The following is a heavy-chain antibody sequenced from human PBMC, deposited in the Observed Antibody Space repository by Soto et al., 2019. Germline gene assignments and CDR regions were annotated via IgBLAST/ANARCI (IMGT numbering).Heavy chain of an antibody. CDR3: ARRLAGNPYAGPGSGMDV. CDR1: GFSVSGHY. Sequence: EVQLVESGGGLVQPGGSLRLSCVASGFSVSGHYMTWVRQAPGKGLEWVSLLYSGGSTYYADSVKDRFIISRDNSRNTFYRQTNSLRVEETAVCYCARRLAGNPYAGPGSGMDVWGQGTPVTVSS. V-gene: IGHV3-66*01. J-gene: IGHJ6*02. CDR2: LYSGGST. D-gene: IGHD3-10*01.